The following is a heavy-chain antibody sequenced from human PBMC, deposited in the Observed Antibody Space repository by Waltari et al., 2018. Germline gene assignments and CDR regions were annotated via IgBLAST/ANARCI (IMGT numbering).Heavy chain of an antibody. CDR3: AGLPGIAAAGTDGYYYYYYGMDV. CDR1: GYTFTSYA. Sequence: QVQLVQSGSELKKPGASVKVSCKASGYTFTSYAMNWVRQAPGQGLEWMGWIKTNTGNPTYAQGFTGRFVFSLDTSVRTAYLQISSLKAEDTAVYYCAGLPGIAAAGTDGYYYYYYGMDVWGQGTTVTVSS. V-gene: IGHV7-4-1*02. J-gene: IGHJ6*02. CDR2: IKTNTGNP. D-gene: IGHD6-13*01.